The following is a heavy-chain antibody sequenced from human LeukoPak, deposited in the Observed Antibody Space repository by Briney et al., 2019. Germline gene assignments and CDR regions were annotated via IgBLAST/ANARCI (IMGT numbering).Heavy chain of an antibody. D-gene: IGHD5-24*01. V-gene: IGHV4-61*02. CDR1: GDSISSGSYY. CDR3: ARGRVEMATTDFDY. Sequence: TLSLTCTVSGDSISSGSYYWSWIRQPAGKGLEWIGRIYTSGSTNYNPSLKSRVTISVDTSKNQFSLKLSSVTAADTAMYYCARGRVEMATTDFDYWGQGTLVTVSS. J-gene: IGHJ4*02. CDR2: IYTSGST.